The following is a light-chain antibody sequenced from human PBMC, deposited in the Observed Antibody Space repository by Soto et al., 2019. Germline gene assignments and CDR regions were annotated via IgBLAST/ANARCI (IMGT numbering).Light chain of an antibody. CDR2: SNN. V-gene: IGLV1-44*01. CDR3: ATWDISLNGFYV. J-gene: IGLJ1*01. CDR1: SSNIGSNT. Sequence: QSVLTQPPSASGTPGQRVTISCSGSSSNIGSNTVNWYQQLPGTAPKLLIYSNNQRPSGVPDRFSGSKSGTSASLAISGLQSEDVSFYDCATWDISLNGFYVVRTGT.